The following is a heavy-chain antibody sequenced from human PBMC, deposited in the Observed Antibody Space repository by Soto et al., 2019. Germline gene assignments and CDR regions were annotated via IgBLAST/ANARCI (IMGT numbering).Heavy chain of an antibody. CDR3: AGFKEGKIVGLRWLDP. CDR1: GVDFRGSY. CDR2: ISDTGRTI. J-gene: IGHJ5*02. D-gene: IGHD3-16*02. V-gene: IGHV3-11*01. Sequence: GALRLSCVGSGVDFRGSYMNWIRQAPGKGLEWISYISDTGRTIHYADSVKGRFVISRDNSRDSLYLQMNDLRADDTAIYYCAGFKEGKIVGLRWLDPWGQGTRVTVSS.